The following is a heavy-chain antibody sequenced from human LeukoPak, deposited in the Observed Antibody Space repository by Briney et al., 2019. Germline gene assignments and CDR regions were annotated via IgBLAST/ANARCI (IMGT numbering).Heavy chain of an antibody. D-gene: IGHD5-12*01. Sequence: SETLSLTCTVSGGSISSYYWSWLRQPPGKGLEWMGYIYYSGSTNYNPSLKSRVTISVDTSKNQFSLKLSSVTAADTAVYYCARDGYKRRRGPGFFDYWGQGTLVTVSS. CDR2: IYYSGST. CDR1: GGSISSYY. CDR3: ARDGYKRRRGPGFFDY. J-gene: IGHJ4*02. V-gene: IGHV4-59*01.